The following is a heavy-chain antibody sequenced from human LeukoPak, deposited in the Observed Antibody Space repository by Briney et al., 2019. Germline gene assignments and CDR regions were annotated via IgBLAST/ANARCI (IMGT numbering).Heavy chain of an antibody. CDR2: VNPNSGVT. D-gene: IGHD6-19*01. Sequence: VASVTVSCTASGYTFTSYHMHWVRQAPGQGLEWMGRVNPNSGVTNSIQKFQDRVTMTRDTSISTAYMELSGLRSDDTAVYYCARQWLPNGYFDYWGQGTLVTVSS. V-gene: IGHV1-2*06. CDR1: GYTFTSYH. CDR3: ARQWLPNGYFDY. J-gene: IGHJ4*02.